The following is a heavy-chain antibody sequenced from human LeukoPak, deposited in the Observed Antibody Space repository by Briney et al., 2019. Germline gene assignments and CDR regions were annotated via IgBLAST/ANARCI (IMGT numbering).Heavy chain of an antibody. CDR2: ISDSGGRT. D-gene: IGHD6-13*01. CDR3: AKGPSSGYGTSWYDY. V-gene: IGHV3-23*01. CDR1: GFTFSSYA. Sequence: GGSLRLSCAASGFTFSSYAMSWVRQAPGRGLEWVSTISDSGGRTYYADSVKGRFTISRDNSKNTLYVQMNSLRAEDTAVYYCAKGPSSGYGTSWYDYRGQGTLVTVSS. J-gene: IGHJ4*02.